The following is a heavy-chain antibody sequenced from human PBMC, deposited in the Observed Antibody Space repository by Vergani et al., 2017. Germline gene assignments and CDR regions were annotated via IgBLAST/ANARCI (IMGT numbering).Heavy chain of an antibody. J-gene: IGHJ4*02. CDR1: ESSFISNE. CDR3: TRHVPCGDGACLHFDH. V-gene: IGHV5-51*01. Sequence: EVMLVQSGAEVKKPGESLKISCTYSESSFISNEIAWVRQMSGKGLQWMGNINPIDSKIAYSPSFQGQAIMSLDKSITTAYLQWRSLKASDTAIYYCTRHVPCGDGACLHFDHWGQGTQVNVSS. CDR2: INPIDSKI. D-gene: IGHD2-21*01.